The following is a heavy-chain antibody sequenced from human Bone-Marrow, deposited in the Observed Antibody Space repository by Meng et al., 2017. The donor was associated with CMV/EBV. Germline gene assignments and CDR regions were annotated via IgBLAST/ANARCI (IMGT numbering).Heavy chain of an antibody. D-gene: IGHD1-14*01. CDR3: ARAQPYYYISY. Sequence: ASVKVSCKASGYTFTTNYLHWVRQAPGQGLEWMGWINPSSGATKYAQKFQGRVTMIRDTSISTAYMELRRLRSDDTAVYFCARAQPYYYISYWGQGPLVTVSS. CDR2: INPSSGAT. V-gene: IGHV1-2*02. CDR1: GYTFTTNY. J-gene: IGHJ4*02.